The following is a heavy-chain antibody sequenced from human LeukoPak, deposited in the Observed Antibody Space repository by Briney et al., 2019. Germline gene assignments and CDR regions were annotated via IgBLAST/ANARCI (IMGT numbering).Heavy chain of an antibody. Sequence: GRSLRLSCAASGFTFDDYAMHWVRQAPGKGLEWVSGISWNSGSIGYADSVKGRFTISRDNAKNSLYLQMNSLRADDTALYYCARDIRSMALSTIDFWGQGTLVTVSS. V-gene: IGHV3-9*01. CDR2: ISWNSGSI. CDR3: ARDIRSMALSTIDF. D-gene: IGHD3-16*02. J-gene: IGHJ4*02. CDR1: GFTFDDYA.